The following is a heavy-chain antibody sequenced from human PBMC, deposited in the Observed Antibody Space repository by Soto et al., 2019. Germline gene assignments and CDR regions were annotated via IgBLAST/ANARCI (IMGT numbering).Heavy chain of an antibody. CDR2: ISGSGSST. CDR3: VREASSSGLHLDH. CDR1: GFIFSNYA. Sequence: LRLSCAASGFIFSNYAMSWVRQAPGKGLEWVSFISGSGSSTYYADSVKGRFTISRGNSKNTLYLQMNSLRAEDAAVYYCVREASSSGLHLDHWGRGTLVTVSS. D-gene: IGHD6-6*01. J-gene: IGHJ4*02. V-gene: IGHV3-23*01.